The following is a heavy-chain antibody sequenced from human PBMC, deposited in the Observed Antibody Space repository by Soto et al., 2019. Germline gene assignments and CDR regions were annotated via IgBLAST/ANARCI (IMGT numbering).Heavy chain of an antibody. J-gene: IGHJ2*01. Sequence: QVQLQESGPGLVKPSETLSLTCSVSGDAISRHYWSWIRQSPGKGLEWLGYFFHTGPALYNPSLKSRFSMSVDTPKTQFSLRLTSVIPADTAVYFCARNYGGNSQFFDLWGRGTLVTVSS. D-gene: IGHD4-17*01. CDR3: ARNYGGNSQFFDL. CDR2: FFHTGPA. V-gene: IGHV4-59*11. CDR1: GDAISRHY.